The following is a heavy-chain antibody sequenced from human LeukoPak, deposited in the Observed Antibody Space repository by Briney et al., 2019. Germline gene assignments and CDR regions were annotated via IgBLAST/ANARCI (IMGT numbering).Heavy chain of an antibody. V-gene: IGHV1-46*01. CDR1: GYTFTTYY. J-gene: IGHJ4*02. CDR2: IKPSGGST. D-gene: IGHD6-13*01. CDR3: ARVNGQQLAIDY. Sequence: ASVKVSCKASGYTFTTYYIHWVRQAPGQGLEWMGIIKPSGGSTSYAQKFQSRVTMTRDTSTSTVYMEVSSLRSEDTAVYYCARVNGQQLAIDYWGQGTLVTVSS.